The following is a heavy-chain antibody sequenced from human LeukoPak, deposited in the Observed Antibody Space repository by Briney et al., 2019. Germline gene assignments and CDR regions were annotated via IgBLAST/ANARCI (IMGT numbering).Heavy chain of an antibody. J-gene: IGHJ4*02. D-gene: IGHD3-22*01. CDR3: ARDYYDSSGYLN. V-gene: IGHV1-69*06. Sequence: SVKVSCKASGGTFIRYAISWVGQAPGQGLEWMGGIIPLFGTANYAQKFQGRVTITSETSTRTAYMELSSMRSDDTAVYYCARDYYDSSGYLNWGQGTLVTVSS. CDR2: IIPLFGTA. CDR1: GGTFIRYA.